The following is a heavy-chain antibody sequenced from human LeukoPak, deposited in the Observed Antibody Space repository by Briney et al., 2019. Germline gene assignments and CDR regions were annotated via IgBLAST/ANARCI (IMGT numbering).Heavy chain of an antibody. CDR3: ARHKTTMVGEYFDL. CDR1: AASFSSEC. Sequence: PSQCLSPTWVVDAASFSSECCSWIRHPPGRWPGWIGEINHSGRTNNNPSLKSRVTISVDTSKNQFSLKLRSVTTADTAVYYCARHKTTMVGEYFDLCGRGTLVTVSS. D-gene: IGHD4-23*01. CDR2: INHSGRT. V-gene: IGHV4-34*01. J-gene: IGHJ2*01.